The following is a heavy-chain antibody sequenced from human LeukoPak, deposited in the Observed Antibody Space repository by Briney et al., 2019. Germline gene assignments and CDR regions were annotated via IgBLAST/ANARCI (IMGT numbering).Heavy chain of an antibody. CDR1: GFTFSDYY. D-gene: IGHD2-15*01. Sequence: GGSLRLSCAASGFTFSDYYMSWLRPAAGKGLEWVSYISSSSSYTNYADSVKGRFTISRDNAKNSLYLQMNSLRAEDTAVYYCAKWYSYYFDYWGQGTLVTVSS. J-gene: IGHJ4*02. CDR3: AKWYSYYFDY. V-gene: IGHV3-11*03. CDR2: ISSSSSYT.